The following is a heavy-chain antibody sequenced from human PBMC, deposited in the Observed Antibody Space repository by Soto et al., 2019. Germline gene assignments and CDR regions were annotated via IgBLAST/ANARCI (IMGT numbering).Heavy chain of an antibody. Sequence: ASVKVSCKASGYALTWFNIHWERQAPGQRLEWMGWINAGNGNTKYSQKFQGRVTFTRDTSANTAYMELSSLISEDTAVYYCARPKDYDDCLALWGQGSLVTVSS. J-gene: IGHJ4*02. D-gene: IGHD3-22*01. CDR3: ARPKDYDDCLAL. V-gene: IGHV1-3*01. CDR1: GYALTWFN. CDR2: INAGNGNT.